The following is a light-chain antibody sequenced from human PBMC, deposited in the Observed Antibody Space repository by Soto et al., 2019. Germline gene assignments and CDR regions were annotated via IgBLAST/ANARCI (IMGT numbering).Light chain of an antibody. J-gene: IGLJ2*01. CDR2: EVS. CDR1: SSDIGSYKY. Sequence: QSALTQPASVSGSPGQSITIACTGTSSDIGSYKYVSWYQHHPGKVPQLLIYEVSNRPSGVSSLFSASKSGNTASLTISGLHAEDEADYYCSAYSSVITLGGFGGGTKLTV. CDR3: SAYSSVITLGG. V-gene: IGLV2-14*01.